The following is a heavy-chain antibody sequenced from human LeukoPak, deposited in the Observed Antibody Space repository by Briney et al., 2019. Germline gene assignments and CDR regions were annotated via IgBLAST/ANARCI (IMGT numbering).Heavy chain of an antibody. CDR1: GFTFDDYT. J-gene: IGHJ4*02. D-gene: IGHD2-2*01. Sequence: GGSLRLSCAASGFTFDDYTMHWVRQAPGKGLEWVSLISRDGGSTYYADSVKGRFTISRDNSKNSLYLQMNSLRTEDTAVYYCTTDPLLKYCSSTSCYVDTAMGHFDYWGQGTLVTVSS. CDR2: ISRDGGST. V-gene: IGHV3-43*01. CDR3: TTDPLLKYCSSTSCYVDTAMGHFDY.